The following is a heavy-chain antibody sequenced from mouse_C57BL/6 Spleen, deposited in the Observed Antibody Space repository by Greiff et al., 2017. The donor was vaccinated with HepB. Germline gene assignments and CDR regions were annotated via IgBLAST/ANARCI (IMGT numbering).Heavy chain of an antibody. D-gene: IGHD2-4*01. J-gene: IGHJ1*03. CDR3: ARHEDSPYDYDVGYFDV. Sequence: QVHVKQSGAELVKPGASVKLSCKASGYTFTEYTIHWVKQRSGQGLEWIGWFYPGSGSIKYNEKFKDKATLTADKSSSTVYMELSRLTSEDSAVYFCARHEDSPYDYDVGYFDVWGTGTTVTVSS. V-gene: IGHV1-62-2*01. CDR2: FYPGSGSI. CDR1: GYTFTEYT.